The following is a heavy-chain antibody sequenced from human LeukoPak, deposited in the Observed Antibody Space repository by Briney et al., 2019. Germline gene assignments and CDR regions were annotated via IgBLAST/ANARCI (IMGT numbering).Heavy chain of an antibody. Sequence: GASVKVSCKASGGTFSSYGISWVRQAPGQGLEWMGRIIPMFGTANYAQKVQCRVKINADESTSTAYMELSSVRSEDGAVYYCARYGDYRADDAFDIWGQGTMVTVSS. V-gene: IGHV1-69*13. D-gene: IGHD4-17*01. CDR1: GGTFSSYG. J-gene: IGHJ3*02. CDR2: IIPMFGTA. CDR3: ARYGDYRADDAFDI.